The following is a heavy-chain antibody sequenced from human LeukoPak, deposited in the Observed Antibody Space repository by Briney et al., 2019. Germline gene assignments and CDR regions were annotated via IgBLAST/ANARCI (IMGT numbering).Heavy chain of an antibody. V-gene: IGHV4-31*03. CDR3: ARASFQYYYDSSGYYTYDAFDI. CDR1: GGSISSGGYY. J-gene: IGHJ3*02. Sequence: PSQTLSLTCTVSGGSISSGGYYWSWIRQPPGKGLEWIGYIYYSGSTYYNPSLKSRVTISVDTSKNQFSLKLSSVTAADTAVYYCARASFQYYYDSSGYYTYDAFDIWGQGTMVTVSS. CDR2: IYYSGST. D-gene: IGHD3-22*01.